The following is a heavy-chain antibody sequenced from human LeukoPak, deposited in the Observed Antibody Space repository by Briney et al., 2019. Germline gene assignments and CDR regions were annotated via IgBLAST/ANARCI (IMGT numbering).Heavy chain of an antibody. J-gene: IGHJ4*02. CDR2: IYPGDSNT. V-gene: IGHV5-51*01. Sequence: GESLKISCKSSGYRFSNFWIAWVRQMPGKGLEWMGIIYPGDSNTRYSPSFQGQVTISADKSISTAYLQWSSLKASDTAMYYCARRSGWSPYYFDYWGQGTLVTVSS. D-gene: IGHD6-19*01. CDR3: ARRSGWSPYYFDY. CDR1: GYRFSNFW.